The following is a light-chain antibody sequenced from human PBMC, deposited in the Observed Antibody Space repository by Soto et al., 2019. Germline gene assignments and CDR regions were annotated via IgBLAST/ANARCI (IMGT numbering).Light chain of an antibody. Sequence: EIVLTQSPGTLSLSPGERATLSCRASQSVSSSYLAWYQQKPGQAPRLLIYGAASRATGIPDRFSGSGSGTDVTLTISRQEPEDFAVYYFQQYGSSPRTFGQGTKVEIK. V-gene: IGKV3-20*01. CDR2: GAA. J-gene: IGKJ1*01. CDR1: QSVSSSY. CDR3: QQYGSSPRT.